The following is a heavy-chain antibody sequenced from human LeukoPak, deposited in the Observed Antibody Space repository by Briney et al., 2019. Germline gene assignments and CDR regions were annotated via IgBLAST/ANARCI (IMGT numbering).Heavy chain of an antibody. Sequence: GGSLRLSCAASGFTFSSYWMSWVRQAPGKGLEWVANIKQDGSEKYYVDSVKGRFTISRDNAKNSLYLQMNSLRAEDMALYYCARDRKSHSTYYFDYWGQGTLVIVSS. CDR1: GFTFSSYW. CDR3: ARDRKSHSTYYFDY. CDR2: IKQDGSEK. J-gene: IGHJ4*02. V-gene: IGHV3-7*03.